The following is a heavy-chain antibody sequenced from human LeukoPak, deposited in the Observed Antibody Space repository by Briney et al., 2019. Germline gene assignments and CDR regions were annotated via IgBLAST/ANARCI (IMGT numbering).Heavy chain of an antibody. V-gene: IGHV4-39*01. Sequence: PSETLSLTCTVSGGSISSSSYYWGWIRQPPGKGLEWMGSIYYSGSTYYNPSLKSRVTISVDTSKNQFSLKLSSVTAADTAVYYCARPMRRDGYNSHAFDIWGQGTMVTVSS. CDR1: GGSISSSSYY. J-gene: IGHJ3*02. CDR2: IYYSGST. CDR3: ARPMRRDGYNSHAFDI. D-gene: IGHD5-24*01.